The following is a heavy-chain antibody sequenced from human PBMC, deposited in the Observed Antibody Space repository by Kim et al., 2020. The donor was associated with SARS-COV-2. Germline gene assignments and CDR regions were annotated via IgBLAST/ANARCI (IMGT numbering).Heavy chain of an antibody. CDR1: GFIFSDYA. Sequence: GGSLRLSCAASGFIFSDYALSWVRQAPGKGLEWVSTISGSGAKTFYADSVKGRFTISRDNSKDTLYVHMNSLRAEDTAVYFCAKVRTVSKMLLVPGVSDSWGPGTRVTVSS. J-gene: IGHJ4*02. V-gene: IGHV3-23*01. CDR2: ISGSGAKT. D-gene: IGHD2-2*01. CDR3: AKVRTVSKMLLVPGVSDS.